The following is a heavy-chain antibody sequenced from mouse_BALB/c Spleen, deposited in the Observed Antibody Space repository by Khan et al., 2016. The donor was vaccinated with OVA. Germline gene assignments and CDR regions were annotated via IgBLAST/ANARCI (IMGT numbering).Heavy chain of an antibody. V-gene: IGHV1-7*01. CDR3: TRDRIDY. CDR2: INPTSGYT. CDR1: GYTFTTYW. Sequence: QVRLQQSGAELAKPGASVKMSCKASGYTFTTYWMHWVKQRHGQGLEWIGYINPTSGYTDYNEKFKDRATLSADRSSSTAYMQLSSLTSEDSAVYYCTRDRIDYWGQGTTLTVSS. J-gene: IGHJ2*01.